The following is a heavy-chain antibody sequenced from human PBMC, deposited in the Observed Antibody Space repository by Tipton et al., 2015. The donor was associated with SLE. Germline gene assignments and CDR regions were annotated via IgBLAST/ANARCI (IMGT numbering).Heavy chain of an antibody. D-gene: IGHD2-8*01. CDR2: ISYGGGT. V-gene: IGHV4-59*08. CDR3: ARGMLTWRGAIIGVDV. Sequence: TLSLTCSVSGGSISNNYWIWIRQPPGKGLEWIGYISYGGGTNYNPSLKSRVTISVDTAKNQFSLKLTSVTATDTAVYYCARGMLTWRGAIIGVDVWGQGTTVNVSS. J-gene: IGHJ6*02. CDR1: GGSISNNY.